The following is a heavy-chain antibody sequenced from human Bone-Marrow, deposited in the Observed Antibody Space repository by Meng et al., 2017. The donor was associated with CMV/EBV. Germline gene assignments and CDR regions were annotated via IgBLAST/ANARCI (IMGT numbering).Heavy chain of an antibody. D-gene: IGHD1-26*01. Sequence: GESLKISCAASGFTFSSYSMNWVRQAPGKGLEWVSSISSSSSYIYYADSVKGRFTISRDDAKNSLYLQMNSLRAEDTAVYYCARIVGAADYWGQGKLVTVSS. CDR1: GFTFSSYS. J-gene: IGHJ4*02. CDR2: ISSSSSYI. V-gene: IGHV3-21*01. CDR3: ARIVGAADY.